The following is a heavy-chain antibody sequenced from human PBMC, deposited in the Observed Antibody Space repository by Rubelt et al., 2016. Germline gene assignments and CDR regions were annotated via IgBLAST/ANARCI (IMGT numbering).Heavy chain of an antibody. CDR2: INTNTGNP. Sequence: QVQLVQSGAEVKKPGASVKVSCKASGYTFTSYAMNWVRQAPGQGLEWMGWINTNTGNPTYAQGFTGRFVFSWDTSVSTAYLQISSLKAEDTAVYYCARVIAAREDYNWFDPWGQGTLVTVSS. D-gene: IGHD6-6*01. J-gene: IGHJ5*02. CDR1: GYTFTSYA. V-gene: IGHV7-4-1*02. CDR3: ARVIAAREDYNWFDP.